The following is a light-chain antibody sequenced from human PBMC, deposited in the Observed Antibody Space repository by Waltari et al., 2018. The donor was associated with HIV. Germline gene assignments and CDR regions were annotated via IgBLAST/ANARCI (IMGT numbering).Light chain of an antibody. J-gene: IGLJ3*02. V-gene: IGLV2-14*03. Sequence: AVTQPASVSGLPGQSTTISCTGGDSAFGLYNFVSCYQQHSGQPPKLILYDVDSRASGVSDRFSGSMSGNTASLTISGLRAEDEAHYYCASFTGDNTVMFGGGTEVTVL. CDR1: DSAFGLYNF. CDR3: ASFTGDNTVM. CDR2: DVD.